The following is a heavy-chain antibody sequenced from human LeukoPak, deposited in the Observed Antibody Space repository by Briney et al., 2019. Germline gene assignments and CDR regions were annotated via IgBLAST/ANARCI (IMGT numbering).Heavy chain of an antibody. V-gene: IGHV1-18*01. Sequence: ASVKVSCKASGYTFTSYGISWVRQAPGQGLEWMGWISAYNGNTNYAQKLQGRVTMTTDTSTSTAYMELRSLRSDDTAVYYCARDPTPAAKPYYFYYWGQGTLVTVSS. CDR2: ISAYNGNT. J-gene: IGHJ4*02. CDR1: GYTFTSYG. CDR3: ARDPTPAAKPYYFYY. D-gene: IGHD2-2*02.